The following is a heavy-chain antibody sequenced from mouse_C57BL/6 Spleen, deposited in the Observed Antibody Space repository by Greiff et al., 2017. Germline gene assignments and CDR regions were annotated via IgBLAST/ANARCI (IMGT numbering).Heavy chain of an antibody. D-gene: IGHD3-3*01. Sequence: QVHVKQSGAELARPGASVKMSCKASGYTFTSYTMHWVKQRPGQGLEWIGYINPSSGYTKYNQKFKDKATLTADKSSSTAYMQLSSLTSEDSAVYYCARGGRGFDYWGQGTTLTVSS. CDR2: INPSSGYT. V-gene: IGHV1-4*01. CDR3: ARGGRGFDY. J-gene: IGHJ2*01. CDR1: GYTFTSYT.